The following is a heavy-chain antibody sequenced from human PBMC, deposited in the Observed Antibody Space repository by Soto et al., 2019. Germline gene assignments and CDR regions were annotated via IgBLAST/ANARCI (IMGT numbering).Heavy chain of an antibody. Sequence: QVQLQESGPGLVKPSETLSLTCTVSGDSISRYYWSWIRLSPGKGLEWIGYIYYSGETNYNPSVKSRVTISVDRTKNKSALKLRSVTAADTAVYYCARDQGGEFLKGSGMDVWGQGTTVTVSS. J-gene: IGHJ6*02. CDR1: GDSISRYY. V-gene: IGHV4-59*01. CDR2: IYYSGET. CDR3: ARDQGGEFLKGSGMDV. D-gene: IGHD3-10*01.